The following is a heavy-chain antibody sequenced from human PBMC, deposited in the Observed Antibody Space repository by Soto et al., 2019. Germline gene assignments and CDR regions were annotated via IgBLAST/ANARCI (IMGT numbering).Heavy chain of an antibody. D-gene: IGHD1-26*01. CDR1: GFTFSSSA. J-gene: IGHJ6*02. CDR2: ISGSGGST. Sequence: GGPLRLSSAASGFTFSSSAMSWVRQAPGTGLEWVSAISGSGGSTYYADSVKGRFTISRDNSKTTLFLEMNSLRSEDTAVYYCAKDRGLAESGRWSHDYYGMDVWGQRTTFTVSS. V-gene: IGHV3-23*01. CDR3: AKDRGLAESGRWSHDYYGMDV.